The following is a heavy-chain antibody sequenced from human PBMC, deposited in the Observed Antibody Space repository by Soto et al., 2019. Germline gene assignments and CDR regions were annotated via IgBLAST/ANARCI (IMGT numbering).Heavy chain of an antibody. CDR3: ARVKTYGDYQFDP. Sequence: SETLSLTCTVSGGSISSYYWSWIRQPPGKGLEWIGYNYNSGSTNYHPSLKSRVTITVDTYKNQFSLKLSSVTAADTAVYYCARVKTYGDYQFDPWGQGTLVTVSS. J-gene: IGHJ5*02. CDR2: NYNSGST. V-gene: IGHV4-59*01. D-gene: IGHD4-17*01. CDR1: GGSISSYY.